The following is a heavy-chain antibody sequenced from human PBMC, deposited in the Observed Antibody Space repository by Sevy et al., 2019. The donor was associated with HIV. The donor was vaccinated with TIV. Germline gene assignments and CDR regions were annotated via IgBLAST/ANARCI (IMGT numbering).Heavy chain of an antibody. V-gene: IGHV3-7*01. CDR2: IKQDGSEK. J-gene: IGHJ4*02. CDR1: GFTFSSYW. Sequence: GGALRLSCAASGFTFSSYWMSWVRQAPGKGLEWVANIKQDGSEKYYVDSVRGRFTISRDDAKNSLYLQMSSLRAEDTAVYYCARRGDSFDYWGQGTLVTVSS. CDR3: ARRGDSFDY. D-gene: IGHD3-16*01.